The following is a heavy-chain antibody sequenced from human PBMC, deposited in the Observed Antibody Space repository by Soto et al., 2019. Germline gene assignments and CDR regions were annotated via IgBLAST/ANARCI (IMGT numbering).Heavy chain of an antibody. D-gene: IGHD2-15*01. CDR3: ARDATTYCTGGRCYAAGYFDS. Sequence: SETLSLTCSVSSDSISSYYWSWIRQPPGKGLEWIGYISGRGSTDYNTSLKSRVTMSVDTSKREFSLRLSSVTAADTAVYYCARDATTYCTGGRCYAAGYFDSWGQGILVTVSS. V-gene: IGHV4-59*01. CDR2: ISGRGST. J-gene: IGHJ4*02. CDR1: SDSISSYY.